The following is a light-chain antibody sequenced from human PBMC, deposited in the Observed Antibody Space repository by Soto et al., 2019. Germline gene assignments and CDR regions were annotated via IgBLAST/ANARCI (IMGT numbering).Light chain of an antibody. J-gene: IGLJ2*01. CDR3: AACDDSLNGVV. CDR1: SSNIGSNT. Sequence: QSVLTQPPSASGTPGQRVTISCSGSSSNIGSNTVNWYQQLPGTAPKLLIYSNNQRPSGVPDRFSGSKSGTSASLASSGLQSEDEADYYCAACDDSLNGVVFGRGTKVTVL. V-gene: IGLV1-44*01. CDR2: SNN.